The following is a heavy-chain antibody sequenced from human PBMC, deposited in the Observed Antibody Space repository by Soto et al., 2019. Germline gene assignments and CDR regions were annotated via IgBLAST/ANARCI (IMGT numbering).Heavy chain of an antibody. CDR2: INERGDTT. Sequence: GGSLRLSCAASGFTFSSHAMSWVRQSPGTGLEWVSSINERGDTTWYADSVRGRFIISRDNPQSTLFLHMGSLRTEDSAIFYCVRGMWNRFYYDHWGQGTLVTVSS. J-gene: IGHJ4*02. CDR3: VRGMWNRFYYDH. V-gene: IGHV3-23*01. D-gene: IGHD3-3*01. CDR1: GFTFSSHA.